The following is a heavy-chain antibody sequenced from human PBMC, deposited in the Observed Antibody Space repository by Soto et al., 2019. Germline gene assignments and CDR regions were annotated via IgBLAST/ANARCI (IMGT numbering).Heavy chain of an antibody. D-gene: IGHD6-19*01. CDR2: IYNSGDT. J-gene: IGHJ4*02. Sequence: PETLSLTCAVSGYFLTSGYYCGWIRQPPGKGLEGSGSIYNSGDTYYNPSLKSRVTISVDTSKNHFSLKLTSVTAADTSVYYCARARIEVAGTIVDYWGQGTLVTVSS. V-gene: IGHV4-38-2*01. CDR3: ARARIEVAGTIVDY. CDR1: GYFLTSGYY.